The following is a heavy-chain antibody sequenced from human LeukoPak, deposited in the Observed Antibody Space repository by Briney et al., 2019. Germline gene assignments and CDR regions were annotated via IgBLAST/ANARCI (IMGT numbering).Heavy chain of an antibody. CDR2: ISSSSSYI. J-gene: IGHJ6*03. CDR1: GFTFSSYS. Sequence: PGGSLRLSCAASGFTFSSYSMNWVRQAPGKGLEWVSSISSSSSYIYYADSVKGRFTISRDNAKNSLYLQMNSLRAEDTAVYYCARVLGYCSSTSCYDYYYMDVWGKGTTVTASS. D-gene: IGHD2-2*01. CDR3: ARVLGYCSSTSCYDYYYMDV. V-gene: IGHV3-21*01.